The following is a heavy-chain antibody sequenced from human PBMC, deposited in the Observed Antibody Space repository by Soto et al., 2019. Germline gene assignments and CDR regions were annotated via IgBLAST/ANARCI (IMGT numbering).Heavy chain of an antibody. CDR3: TTDPLYYYDSSPGGY. CDR1: GFTFSNAW. D-gene: IGHD3-22*01. CDR2: IKSKTDGGTT. J-gene: IGHJ4*02. Sequence: GSLRLSCAASGFTFSNAWMNWVRQAPGKGLEWVGRIKSKTDGGTTDYAAPVKGRFTISRDDSKNTLYLQMNSLKTEDTAVYYCTTDPLYYYDSSPGGYWGQGTLVTVSS. V-gene: IGHV3-15*07.